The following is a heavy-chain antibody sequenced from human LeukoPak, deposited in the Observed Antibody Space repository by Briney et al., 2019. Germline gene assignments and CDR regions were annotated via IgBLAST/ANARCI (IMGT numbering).Heavy chain of an antibody. Sequence: SGVSLTLSCAPCVFTFSSDWMTWVRQAPGKGRVCVTNIKHDESKKYYVDSVKGRFTISTDTAKNSLYLQMDSLRAEDTAVYYCARDFNPLYRGTYYDAFDMWGQGTMVTVSS. CDR3: ARDFNPLYRGTYYDAFDM. J-gene: IGHJ3*02. CDR2: IKHDESKK. D-gene: IGHD1-26*01. CDR1: VFTFSSDW. V-gene: IGHV3-7*01.